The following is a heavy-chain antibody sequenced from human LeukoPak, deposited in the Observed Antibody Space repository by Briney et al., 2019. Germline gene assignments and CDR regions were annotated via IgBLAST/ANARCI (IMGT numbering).Heavy chain of an antibody. CDR1: GGSFSGYY. D-gene: IGHD5-12*01. Sequence: SETLSLTCAVYGGSFSGYYWSWIRQLPGKGLEWIGEINHSGSTNYNPSLKSRVTISVDTSKNQFSLKLSSVTAADTAVYYCARDQRVATFFDYWGQGTLVTVSS. V-gene: IGHV4-34*01. CDR3: ARDQRVATFFDY. J-gene: IGHJ4*02. CDR2: INHSGST.